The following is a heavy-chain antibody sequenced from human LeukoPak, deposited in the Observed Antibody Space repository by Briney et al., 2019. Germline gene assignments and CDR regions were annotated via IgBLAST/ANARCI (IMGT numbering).Heavy chain of an antibody. V-gene: IGHV3-33*05. D-gene: IGHD6-19*01. CDR2: ITYDGYYK. CDR3: ASDGIAVAGGWAGFDY. J-gene: IGHJ4*02. CDR1: GFTFSSYG. Sequence: GKSLRLSCAASGFTFSSYGMHWVRQAPGKGLEWVAVITYDGYYKYYANSVKGRFTISSDNSKNTLYLQMDSLRAEDTAVYYCASDGIAVAGGWAGFDYWGPGTLVTVSS.